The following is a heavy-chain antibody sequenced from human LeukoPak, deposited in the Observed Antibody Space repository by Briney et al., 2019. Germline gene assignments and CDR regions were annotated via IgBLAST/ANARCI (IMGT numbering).Heavy chain of an antibody. CDR3: AGGLGRIQGPYY. CDR2: INPSGGST. J-gene: IGHJ4*02. Sequence: GASVKVSCKASGYTFTSYYMHWVRQAPGQGLEWMGIINPSGGSTSYAQKFQGRVTMTRDMSTSTVYMELSSLRSEDTAVYYCAGGLGRIQGPYYWGQGTLVTVSS. D-gene: IGHD5-18*01. V-gene: IGHV1-46*01. CDR1: GYTFTSYY.